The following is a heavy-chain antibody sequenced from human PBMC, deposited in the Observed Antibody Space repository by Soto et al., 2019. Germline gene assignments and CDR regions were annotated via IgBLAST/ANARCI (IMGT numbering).Heavy chain of an antibody. D-gene: IGHD4-17*01. J-gene: IGHJ6*02. Sequence: QVQLVQSGAEVKKPGSSVKVSCKASGGTFSSYAISWVRQAPGQGLEWMGGIIPIFGTANYAQKFQGRVTXXAXEXXSTADMELSSLRSEDTAGYYCPRGVPRLRSDGMDVWGQGTTVTVSS. CDR3: PRGVPRLRSDGMDV. CDR2: IIPIFGTA. CDR1: GGTFSSYA. V-gene: IGHV1-69*12.